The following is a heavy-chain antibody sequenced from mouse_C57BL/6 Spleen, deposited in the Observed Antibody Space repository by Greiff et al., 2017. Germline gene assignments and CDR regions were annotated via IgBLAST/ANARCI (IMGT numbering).Heavy chain of an antibody. CDR2: IWSGGST. CDR3: ASDDGYYPVAY. D-gene: IGHD2-3*01. CDR1: GFSLTSYG. J-gene: IGHJ3*01. Sequence: QVQLKESGPGLVQPSQSLSITCTVSGFSLTSYGVHWVRQSPGKGLEWLGVIWSGGSTDYNAAFISRLSISKDNSKSQVFFKMNSLQADDTAIYYCASDDGYYPVAYWGQGTLVTVSA. V-gene: IGHV2-2*01.